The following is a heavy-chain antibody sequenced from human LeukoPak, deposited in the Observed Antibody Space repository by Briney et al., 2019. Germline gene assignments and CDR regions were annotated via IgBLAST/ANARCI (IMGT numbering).Heavy chain of an antibody. CDR3: GREDSSGYSGLDY. CDR1: GGSISSYY. V-gene: IGHV4-59*01. J-gene: IGHJ4*02. CDR2: IYYSGST. Sequence: SETLSLTCTVSGGSISSYYWSWIRQPPGKGLEWVGHIYYSGSTNYDPSLKSRVTISVDMSKNQFSLKLSSVTAADTAVYYCGREDSSGYSGLDYWGQGTLVTVSS. D-gene: IGHD3-22*01.